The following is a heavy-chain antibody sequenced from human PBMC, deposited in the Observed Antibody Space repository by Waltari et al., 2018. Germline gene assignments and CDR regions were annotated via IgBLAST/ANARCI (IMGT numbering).Heavy chain of an antibody. Sequence: QVQLQESGPGLVKPSEDLSLTCTVSGYSISSGYWWGWIRQPPGKGLEWIASIYYSGHIQYNPSLGSRATISADTSKNQFSLRLTSVTAADTAVYYCANNEWGLPVSWGQGTVVTVSS. D-gene: IGHD1-26*01. CDR1: GYSISSGYW. J-gene: IGHJ5*02. V-gene: IGHV4-38-2*02. CDR2: IYYSGHI. CDR3: ANNEWGLPVS.